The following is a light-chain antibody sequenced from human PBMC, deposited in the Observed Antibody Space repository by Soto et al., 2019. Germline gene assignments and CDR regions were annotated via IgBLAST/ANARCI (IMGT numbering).Light chain of an antibody. CDR1: SSDVGGYNY. J-gene: IGLJ2*01. CDR2: ASS. CDR3: SSYTSSSTLVV. V-gene: IGLV2-14*01. Sequence: QSVLTQPASVSGSPGQSITISCTGTSSDVGGYNYVSWYQHHAGKAPRLMIYASSNRPSGVSHRFSGSRSGNTASLTISGLQAEDEADYYCSSYTSSSTLVVFGGGTKLTVL.